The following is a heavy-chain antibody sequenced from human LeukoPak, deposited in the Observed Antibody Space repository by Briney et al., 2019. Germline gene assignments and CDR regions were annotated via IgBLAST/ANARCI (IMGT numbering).Heavy chain of an antibody. CDR2: ITYDGAFDGGKA. CDR3: ARVIDDYYSLVFDY. D-gene: IGHD2-21*02. CDR1: GLSLSDYP. J-gene: IGHJ4*02. V-gene: IGHV3-30-3*01. Sequence: PGGSLRLSCVASGLSLSDYPMHWVRQAPGKGLEWVTLITYDGAFDGGKAYYADSVKGRFTISKDKSKNTLYLQMNSLRAEDTAVYYCARVIDDYYSLVFDYWGQGTLVTVSS.